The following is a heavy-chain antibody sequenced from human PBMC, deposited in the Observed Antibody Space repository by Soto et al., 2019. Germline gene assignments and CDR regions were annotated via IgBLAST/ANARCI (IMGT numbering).Heavy chain of an antibody. CDR3: ARVRGPWYSGSYRYDY. D-gene: IGHD1-26*01. CDR1: GYTFTSYD. V-gene: IGHV1-8*01. Sequence: QVQLVQSGAEVKKPGASVKVSCKASGYTFTSYDINWVRQATGQGLEWMGWMNPNSGKTGYAQKFQGRVTMTRNTSIGTAYMELSRLRSEDTAVYYCARVRGPWYSGSYRYDYWGQGTLVTVSS. J-gene: IGHJ4*02. CDR2: MNPNSGKT.